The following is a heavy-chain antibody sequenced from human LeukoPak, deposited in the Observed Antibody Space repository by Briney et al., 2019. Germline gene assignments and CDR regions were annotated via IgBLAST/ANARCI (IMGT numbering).Heavy chain of an antibody. D-gene: IGHD3-9*01. CDR2: ISYDGNNK. CDR1: GFTFSSYG. V-gene: IGHV3-30*18. CDR3: VKDRLGTLDAFDI. J-gene: IGHJ3*02. Sequence: GRSLRLSCAASGFTFSSYGMHWVRQAPGKGLEWMAVISYDGNNKYYADSVKGRFTISRDNSKNTLYLQIDSLRAEDTAVYYCVKDRLGTLDAFDIWGQGTMVTVSS.